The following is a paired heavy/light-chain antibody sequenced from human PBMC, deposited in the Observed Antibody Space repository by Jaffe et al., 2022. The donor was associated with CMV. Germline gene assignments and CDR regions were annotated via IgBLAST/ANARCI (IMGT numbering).Heavy chain of an antibody. J-gene: IGHJ3*02. CDR3: ARTYYYDSSAYSKGQSRAFDI. V-gene: IGHV3-21*02. D-gene: IGHD3-22*01. CDR2: ISSSSNYI. CDR1: GFPFNKYS. Sequence: EVQLVESGGGLVKPGGSLRLSCAASGFPFNKYSMNWVRQAPGKGLEWVSSISSSSNYIYYADSVKGRFTISRDNAKNSLFLEMNSLRAEDTAVYYCARTYYYDSSAYSKGQSRAFDIWGQGTMVTVSS.
Light chain of an antibody. Sequence: QSALTQPASVSGSPGQSITISCTGTSSDVGGYIYVSWYQQHPGKAPKLMIYDVTYRPSGVSSRFSGSKSGTTASLTISGLQAEDEADYYCCSYSSSSPYVFGNGTKVTVL. V-gene: IGLV2-14*01. CDR2: DVT. J-gene: IGLJ1*01. CDR3: CSYSSSSPYV. CDR1: SSDVGGYIY.